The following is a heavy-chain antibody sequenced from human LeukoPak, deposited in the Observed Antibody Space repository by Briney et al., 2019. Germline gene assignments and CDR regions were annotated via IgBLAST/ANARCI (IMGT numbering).Heavy chain of an antibody. D-gene: IGHD3-3*01. Sequence: SETLSLTCAVSGGSISIGAYYWSWIRQPPGKGLEWIGYIYHSGSTYYNPSLKSRVTISVDTSKNQFSLKLSSVTAADTAVYYCARRSGYYLGRAFDIWGQGTMVTVSS. CDR2: IYHSGST. V-gene: IGHV4-30-2*05. J-gene: IGHJ3*02. CDR3: ARRSGYYLGRAFDI. CDR1: GGSISIGAYY.